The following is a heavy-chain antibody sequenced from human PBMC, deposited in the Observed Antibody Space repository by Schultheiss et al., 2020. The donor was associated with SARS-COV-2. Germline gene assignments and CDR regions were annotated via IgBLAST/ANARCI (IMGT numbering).Heavy chain of an antibody. CDR2: INHSGST. Sequence: SETLSLTCAVYGGSFSGYYWSWIRQPPGKGLEWIGEINHSGSTNYNPSLKSRVTISVDTSKNQFSLKLSSVTAEDTAVYYCARDDGYSGSGIDYWGQGTLVTVSS. D-gene: IGHD3-10*01. V-gene: IGHV4-34*01. CDR3: ARDDGYSGSGIDY. J-gene: IGHJ4*02. CDR1: GGSFSGYY.